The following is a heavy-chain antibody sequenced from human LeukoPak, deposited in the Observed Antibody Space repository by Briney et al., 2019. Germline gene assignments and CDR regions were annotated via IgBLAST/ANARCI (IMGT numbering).Heavy chain of an antibody. CDR1: GFTFSSYG. V-gene: IGHV3-30*18. D-gene: IGHD4-23*01. J-gene: IGHJ4*02. Sequence: GGSLRLSCAASGFTFSSYGMHWVRQAPGKGLEWVAVISYDGSNKYYADSVKGRFTISRDNSKNTLYLQMNSLRAEDTAVYYCAKGPKPRDGGNGFLGYWGQGTLVTVSS. CDR3: AKGPKPRDGGNGFLGY. CDR2: ISYDGSNK.